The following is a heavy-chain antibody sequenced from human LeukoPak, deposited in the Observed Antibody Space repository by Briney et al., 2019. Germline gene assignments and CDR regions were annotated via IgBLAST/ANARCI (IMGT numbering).Heavy chain of an antibody. CDR3: ARNVGPAAGIPWAFDI. Sequence: PSETLSLTCTVSGGSISSYYWSWLRQPPGKGLEWIGYIYYSGSTNYNPSLKSRVTISVDTSKNQFSLKLSSVTAADTAVYYCARNVGPAAGIPWAFDIWGQGTMVTVSS. J-gene: IGHJ3*02. CDR2: IYYSGST. CDR1: GGSISSYY. V-gene: IGHV4-59*01. D-gene: IGHD6-13*01.